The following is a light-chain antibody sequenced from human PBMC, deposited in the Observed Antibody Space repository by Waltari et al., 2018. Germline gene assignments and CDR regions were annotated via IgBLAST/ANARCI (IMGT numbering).Light chain of an antibody. CDR1: QSVLSSSNNKNF. CDR2: WAS. CDR3: QQYYSTPPT. V-gene: IGKV4-1*01. Sequence: DIVMTQSPASLAVSLGERATINCKSSQSVLSSSNNKNFLAWYQHKPGQPPKLLFYWASTRKSGVPDRFTGSGSGTDFTLTISSLQAEDVAVYYCQQYYSTPPTFGGGTKVQIK. J-gene: IGKJ4*01.